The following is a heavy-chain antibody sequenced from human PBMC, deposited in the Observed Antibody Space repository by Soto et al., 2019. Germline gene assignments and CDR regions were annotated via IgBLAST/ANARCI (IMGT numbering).Heavy chain of an antibody. CDR2: ISYDGSNK. V-gene: IGHV3-30-3*01. CDR3: AREEPSGEGAYDY. J-gene: IGHJ4*02. Sequence: QVQLVESGGGVVQPGRSLRLSCAASGFTFSSYAMHWVRQAPGKGLEWVAVISYDGSNKYYADSVKGRFTISRDNSKDTLYLQMNRLRAEETAVYYCAREEPSGEGAYDYWGQGTLVTVSS. CDR1: GFTFSSYA. D-gene: IGHD1-26*01.